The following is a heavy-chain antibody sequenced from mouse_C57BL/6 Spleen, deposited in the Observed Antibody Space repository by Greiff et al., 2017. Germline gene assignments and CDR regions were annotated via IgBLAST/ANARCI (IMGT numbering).Heavy chain of an antibody. J-gene: IGHJ3*01. V-gene: IGHV1-61*01. CDR3: AREGNYGSSSAWFAY. CDR2: IYPSDSET. D-gene: IGHD1-1*01. CDR1: GYTFTSYW. Sequence: QVHVKQPGAELVRPGSSVKLSCKASGYTFTSYWMDWVKQRPGQGLEWIGNIYPSDSETHYNQKFKDKATLTVDKSSSTAYMQLSSLTSEDSAVYYCAREGNYGSSSAWFAYWGQGTLVTVSA.